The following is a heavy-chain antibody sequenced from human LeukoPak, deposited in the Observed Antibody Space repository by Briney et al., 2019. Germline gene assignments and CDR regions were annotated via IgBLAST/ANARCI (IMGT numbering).Heavy chain of an antibody. CDR1: GFIFSNYW. D-gene: IGHD7-27*01. CDR3: ARVQSGVILAFDI. CDR2: IKADGSEK. Sequence: GGSLRLSCAASGFIFSNYWMSWVRQAPGKGLEWVANIKADGSEKYYVDSVKGRFTTPRDNSQKSLYLQMNSLRPEDTAVYYCARVQSGVILAFDIWGQGTMVTVSS. V-gene: IGHV3-7*03. J-gene: IGHJ3*02.